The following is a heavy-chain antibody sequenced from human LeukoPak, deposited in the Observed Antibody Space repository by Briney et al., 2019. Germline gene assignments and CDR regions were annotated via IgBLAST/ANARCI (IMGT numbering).Heavy chain of an antibody. Sequence: SETLSLTCTVSGASISGYYWTWIRQHPGKGMAWNGHIDYTGSTNYNSSLESRVTISVDTSKTQFSLKLRYVTAADTAVYCCARTASAVTTAIDYWGQGTLVTVSS. D-gene: IGHD4-17*01. J-gene: IGHJ4*02. CDR1: GASISGYY. CDR2: IDYTGST. V-gene: IGHV4-59*01. CDR3: ARTASAVTTAIDY.